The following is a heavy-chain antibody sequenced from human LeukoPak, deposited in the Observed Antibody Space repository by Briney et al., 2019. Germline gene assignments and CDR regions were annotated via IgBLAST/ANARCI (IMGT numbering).Heavy chain of an antibody. J-gene: IGHJ6*03. Sequence: GGSLRLSCAASGFTFSSYGMHWVRQAPGKGLEWVAFIRYDGSNKYYADSVKGRFTISRDNSKNTLYLQMNSLRAEDTAVYYCAKVMKGSERLTMVRGVIIKTAGLYYMDVWGKGTTVTVSS. CDR3: AKVMKGSERLTMVRGVIIKTAGLYYMDV. V-gene: IGHV3-30*02. CDR1: GFTFSSYG. D-gene: IGHD3-10*01. CDR2: IRYDGSNK.